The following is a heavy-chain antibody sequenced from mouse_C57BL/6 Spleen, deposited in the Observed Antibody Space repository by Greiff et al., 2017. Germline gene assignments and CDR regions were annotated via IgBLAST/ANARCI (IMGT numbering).Heavy chain of an antibody. D-gene: IGHD2-5*01. V-gene: IGHV6-6*01. CDR1: GFTFSDAW. CDR3: TLYRNYIYAMDY. CDR2: IRNKANNHAT. J-gene: IGHJ4*01. Sequence: EVKLEESGGGLVQPGGSMKLSCAASGFTFSDAWMDWVRQSPEKGLEWVAEIRNKANNHATYYAESVKGRFTISRYDSKSSVYLQMNSLSAEATGIYYCTLYRNYIYAMDYWGQGTSVTVSS.